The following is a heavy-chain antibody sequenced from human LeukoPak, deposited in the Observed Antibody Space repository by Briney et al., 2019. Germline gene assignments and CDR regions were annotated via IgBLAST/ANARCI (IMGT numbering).Heavy chain of an antibody. CDR3: ARAGHSGYASDFDY. Sequence: SETLSLTCTASGGFISSYYWSWIRQPPGKGLEWIGYIYYSGSSNYNPSLKSRVTISVDTSKNQLSLKLSSVTAADTAVHYCARAGHSGYASDFDYWGQGTLVTVSS. V-gene: IGHV4-59*01. CDR2: IYYSGSS. J-gene: IGHJ4*02. CDR1: GGFISSYY. D-gene: IGHD5-12*01.